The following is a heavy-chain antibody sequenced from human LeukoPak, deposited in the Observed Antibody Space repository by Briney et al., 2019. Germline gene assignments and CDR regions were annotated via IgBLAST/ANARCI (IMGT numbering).Heavy chain of an antibody. V-gene: IGHV4-31*03. CDR3: VRESAGSGVDY. D-gene: IGHD3-10*01. CDR1: GGSISSGGYY. Sequence: SETLSLTCTVSGGSISSGGYYWSWIRQHPGKGLEWIGYIYYSGSTYYNPSLKSRVTISVDTSKNQFSLKLSSVTAADTAVYYCVRESAGSGVDYWGQGTLVTVSS. CDR2: IYYSGST. J-gene: IGHJ4*02.